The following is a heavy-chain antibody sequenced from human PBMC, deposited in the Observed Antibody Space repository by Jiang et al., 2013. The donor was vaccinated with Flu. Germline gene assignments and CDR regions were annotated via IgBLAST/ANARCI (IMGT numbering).Heavy chain of an antibody. CDR1: IISYY. Sequence: IISYYWSWIRQSHGKGRGVDWTYPLHWEHLLQPSLKSRVTISVDTSENQFSLKLRSVTAADTAIYYCARGSSDYYDSGDYRSNWFDPWGPGNPGHRLL. V-gene: IGHV4-59*01. D-gene: IGHD3-22*01. CDR3: ARGSSDYYDSGDYRSNWFDP. J-gene: IGHJ5*02. CDR2: PLHWEH.